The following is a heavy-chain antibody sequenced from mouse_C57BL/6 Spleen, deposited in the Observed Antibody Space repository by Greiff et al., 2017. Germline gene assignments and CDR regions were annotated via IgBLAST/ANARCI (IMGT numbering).Heavy chain of an antibody. D-gene: IGHD1-1*01. Sequence: EVKVEESGEGLVKPGGSLKLSCAASGFTFSSYAMSWVRQTPEKRLEWVAYISSGGDYIYYADTVKGRFTISRDNARNTLYLQMSSLKSEDTAMYYCTRASYYYGSSLDYWGQGTTLTVSS. CDR1: GFTFSSYA. CDR3: TRASYYYGSSLDY. CDR2: ISSGGDYI. J-gene: IGHJ2*01. V-gene: IGHV5-9-1*02.